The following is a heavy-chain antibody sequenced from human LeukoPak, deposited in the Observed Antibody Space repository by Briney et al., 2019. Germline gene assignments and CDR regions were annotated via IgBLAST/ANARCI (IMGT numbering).Heavy chain of an antibody. D-gene: IGHD2-15*01. V-gene: IGHV4-34*01. CDR3: ARGSVVVVAAVVVAGPYFDY. Sequence: SETLSLTCAVYGGSFSGYYWSWIRQPPGKGLEWIGEINHSGSTNYNPSLKSRVTISVDTSKNQFSLKLSFVTAADTAVYYCARGSVVVVAAVVVAGPYFDYWGPGTLVTVSS. CDR1: GGSFSGYY. J-gene: IGHJ4*02. CDR2: INHSGST.